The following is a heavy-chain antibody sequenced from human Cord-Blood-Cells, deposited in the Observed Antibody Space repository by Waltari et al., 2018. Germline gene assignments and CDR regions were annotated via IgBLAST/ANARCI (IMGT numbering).Heavy chain of an antibody. CDR1: GFTFSNAW. Sequence: EVQLVESGGGLVKPGGSLRLSCAASGFTFSNAWMSWVRQAPGKGVEWVGRIKSKTDCGTTDYAAPVKGRFTISRDDTKNTLYLQMNSLKTEDTAVYYCTTEDIGYFDYWGQGTLVTVSS. V-gene: IGHV3-15*01. J-gene: IGHJ4*02. D-gene: IGHD5-12*01. CDR2: IKSKTDCGTT. CDR3: TTEDIGYFDY.